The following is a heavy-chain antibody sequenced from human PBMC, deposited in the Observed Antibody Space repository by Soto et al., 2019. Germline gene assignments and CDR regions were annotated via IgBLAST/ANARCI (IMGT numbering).Heavy chain of an antibody. D-gene: IGHD2-15*01. CDR3: ARDRGYCSGGSCYSRRGGFDY. CDR1: GFTFSSYS. Sequence: EVQLVESGGGLVKPGGSLRLSCAASGFTFSSYSMNWVRQAPGKGLEWVSSISSSSSYIYYADSVKGRFTISRDNAKNSLYLQMNSLGAEDTAVYYCARDRGYCSGGSCYSRRGGFDYWGQGTLVTVSS. V-gene: IGHV3-21*01. CDR2: ISSSSSYI. J-gene: IGHJ4*02.